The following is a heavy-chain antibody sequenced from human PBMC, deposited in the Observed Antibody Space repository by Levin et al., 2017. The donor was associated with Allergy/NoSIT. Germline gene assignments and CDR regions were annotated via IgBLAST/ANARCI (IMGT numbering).Heavy chain of an antibody. J-gene: IGHJ4*02. Sequence: GGSLRLSCAVSGFTFSNFAMTWVRQAPGKGLEWVSLISGRGESTYYADSVKGRFTISRDNFKNTLYLHMDSLRAEDTAIYYCAKGDCSYSSCYTGWAFECWGQGTLVTVSS. CDR3: AKGDCSYSSCYTGWAFEC. CDR2: ISGRGEST. V-gene: IGHV3-23*01. CDR1: GFTFSNFA. D-gene: IGHD6-19*01.